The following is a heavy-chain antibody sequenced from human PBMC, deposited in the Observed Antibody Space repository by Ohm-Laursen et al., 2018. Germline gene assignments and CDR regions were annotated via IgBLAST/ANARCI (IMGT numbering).Heavy chain of an antibody. V-gene: IGHV4-31*01. Sequence: SQTLSLTCTVSGGSISSGGYYWSWIRQHPGKGLEWIGYIYYSGSTYYNPSLKSLVTISVDTSKNQFSLKLSSVTAADTAVYYCARGRSIAARHYGNYGMDVWGQGTTVTVSS. CDR2: IYYSGST. CDR1: GGSISSGGYY. J-gene: IGHJ6*02. CDR3: ARGRSIAARHYGNYGMDV. D-gene: IGHD6-6*01.